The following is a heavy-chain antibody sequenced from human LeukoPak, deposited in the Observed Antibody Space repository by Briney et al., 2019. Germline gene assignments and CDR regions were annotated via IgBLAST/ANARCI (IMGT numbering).Heavy chain of an antibody. D-gene: IGHD3-16*02. V-gene: IGHV6-1*01. Sequence: SQTLSLTCALSGYSVSSNSAAWNWIRQSPSRGLEWLGRTYYRAKWYNDFAVALRSRISIHPETSKNHVSVQWDYGSPEDTAVYYCARSGPLRLRELSLFDYRGQGTHVTV. J-gene: IGHJ4*02. CDR1: GYSVSSNSAA. CDR3: ARSGPLRLRELSLFDY. CDR2: TYYRAKWYN.